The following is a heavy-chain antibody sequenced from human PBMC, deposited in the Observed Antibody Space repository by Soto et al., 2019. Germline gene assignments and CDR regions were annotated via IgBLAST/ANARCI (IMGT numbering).Heavy chain of an antibody. Sequence: QMQLVQSGPEVKKPGTSVKVSCKTSGFTFSSSAVHWVRQARGHRLQWIGWIDVGSANANYAQMISESMTSASDMPTSPASMELTSLGTRAPSPSYCAADVGGYIYGLARNWGPGTLVTVSS. V-gene: IGHV1-58*01. D-gene: IGHD4-17*01. J-gene: IGHJ4*02. CDR3: AADVGGYIYGLARN. CDR2: IDVGSANA. CDR1: GFTFSSSA.